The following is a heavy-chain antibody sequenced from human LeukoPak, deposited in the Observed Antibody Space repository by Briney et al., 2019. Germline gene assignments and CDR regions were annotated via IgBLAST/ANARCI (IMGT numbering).Heavy chain of an antibody. CDR2: IGGSGDKT. D-gene: IGHD6-19*01. CDR3: VRRGDASSGWGDHDF. V-gene: IGHV3-23*01. J-gene: IGHJ4*02. CDR1: GFTFNRNA. Sequence: GGSLRLSCAASGFTFNRNAISWVRQAPGEGLEWVSTIGGSGDKTFYADSVKGRFTISRDNSKNIVHLQMNSLTGEDTALYYCVRRGDASSGWGDHDFWGQGALVTVSS.